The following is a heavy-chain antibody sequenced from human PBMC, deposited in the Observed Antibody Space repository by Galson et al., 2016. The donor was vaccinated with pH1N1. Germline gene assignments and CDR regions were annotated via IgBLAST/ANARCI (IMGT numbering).Heavy chain of an antibody. CDR2: IWYEGSNK. Sequence: SLRLSCAASGFTFSDFVMHWVRQAPGRGLEWVALIWYEGSNKYYADSVKGRFTISRDNSKTTLYLQASSLRPEDTDIYYCAKEVTSGSPMGYYFSYGLDVWGQGTTVTVSS. V-gene: IGHV3-33*03. CDR3: AKEVTSGSPMGYYFSYGLDV. J-gene: IGHJ6*02. D-gene: IGHD3-10*01. CDR1: GFTFSDFV.